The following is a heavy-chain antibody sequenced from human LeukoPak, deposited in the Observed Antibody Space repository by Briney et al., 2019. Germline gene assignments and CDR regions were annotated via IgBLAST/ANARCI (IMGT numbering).Heavy chain of an antibody. V-gene: IGHV3-7*01. D-gene: IGHD2-21*02. CDR2: IKQDGSEK. J-gene: IGHJ6*02. CDR1: GFTFSNYW. Sequence: GGSLRLSCVASGFTFSNYWMSWVRQVPGKGLEWVAKIKQDGSEKYYVDSVKGRFTISRDNAKNSLYLQMNSLRAEDTAVYYCARDRCGGDCYYYYLGMDVWGQGTTVTVSS. CDR3: ARDRCGGDCYYYYLGMDV.